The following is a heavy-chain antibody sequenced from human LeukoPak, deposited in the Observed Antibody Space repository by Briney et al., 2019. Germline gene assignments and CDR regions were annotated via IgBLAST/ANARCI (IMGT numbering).Heavy chain of an antibody. CDR2: IRYDGSNK. V-gene: IGHV3-30*02. D-gene: IGHD6-19*01. CDR3: AKYRTSSAPPRNFDY. Sequence: GGSLRLSCEASGFTFSNYGMHWVRQAPGKGLEWVAFIRYDGSNKYYADSVKGRFTISRDNSKKTLYLQMNNLTADDTAVYYCAKYRTSSAPPRNFDYWGQGTLVTVSS. J-gene: IGHJ4*02. CDR1: GFTFSNYG.